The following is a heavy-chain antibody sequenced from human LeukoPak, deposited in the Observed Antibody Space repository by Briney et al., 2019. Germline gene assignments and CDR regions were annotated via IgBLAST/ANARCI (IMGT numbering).Heavy chain of an antibody. J-gene: IGHJ4*02. V-gene: IGHV3-23*01. CDR2: ISASGGTT. Sequence: PGGSLRLSCVASGFTFSGYSMSWVRQAPGRGREGVATISASGGTTYSADSVNGLFTISRENAKTSLYLQMNSLRAEDTAMYYCATQKQSHGNFDYWGQGTLVTASS. CDR1: GFTFSGYS. CDR3: ATQKQSHGNFDY. D-gene: IGHD1-26*01.